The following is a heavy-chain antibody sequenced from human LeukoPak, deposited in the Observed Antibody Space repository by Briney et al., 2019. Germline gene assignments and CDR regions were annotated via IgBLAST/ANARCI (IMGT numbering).Heavy chain of an antibody. D-gene: IGHD6-25*01. CDR1: GYTFTGYY. CDR2: INPNSGGT. CDR3: ARRAVYYYYGMDV. V-gene: IGHV1-2*02. J-gene: IGHJ6*02. Sequence: GASVKVSCKASGYTFTGYYMHWVRQAPGQGLEWMGWINPNSGGTNCAQKFQGRVTMTRDTSISTAYMEVSRLKSDDTAVYYCARRAVYYYYGMDVWGQGSTVTVSS.